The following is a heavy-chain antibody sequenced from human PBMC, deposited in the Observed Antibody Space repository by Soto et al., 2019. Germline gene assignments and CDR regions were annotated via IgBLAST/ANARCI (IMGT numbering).Heavy chain of an antibody. V-gene: IGHV4-39*01. CDR3: ASSPSSSWYFHYYGMDV. D-gene: IGHD6-13*01. CDR1: GGSISSSAYS. J-gene: IGHJ6*02. Sequence: LSLTCSVSGGSISSSAYSWDWIRQPPGKGLEWIGSISYSGSTYYNPSLNSRVTISVDPSKSQLSLKLSSVTAADTALYYCASSPSSSWYFHYYGMDVWGQGTTVTVSS. CDR2: ISYSGST.